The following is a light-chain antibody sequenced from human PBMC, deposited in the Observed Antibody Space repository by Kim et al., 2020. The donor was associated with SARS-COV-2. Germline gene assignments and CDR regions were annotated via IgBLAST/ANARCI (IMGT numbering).Light chain of an antibody. Sequence: VALGQTARITCGGNNIGSKNVHWYQQKPGQAPVLVIYRDSNRPSGIPERFSGSNSGNTATLTISRAQAGDEADYYCQMWDSSTDVVFGGGTQLTVL. V-gene: IGLV3-9*01. CDR2: RDS. J-gene: IGLJ2*01. CDR1: NIGSKN. CDR3: QMWDSSTDVV.